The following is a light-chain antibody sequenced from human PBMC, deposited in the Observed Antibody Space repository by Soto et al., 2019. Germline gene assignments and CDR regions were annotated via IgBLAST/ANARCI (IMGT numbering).Light chain of an antibody. V-gene: IGKV3D-20*02. CDR1: QSVSNNY. J-gene: IGKJ5*01. CDR3: QQRSNWPIT. CDR2: GAS. Sequence: IVFTQSPGTLSLSPGERATLSCRASQSVSNNYLAWYQQKPGQAPRLLIYGASNRATGIPDRFSGSGSGTDFTLTISSLEPEDFALYYCQQRSNWPITFGQGTRLEIK.